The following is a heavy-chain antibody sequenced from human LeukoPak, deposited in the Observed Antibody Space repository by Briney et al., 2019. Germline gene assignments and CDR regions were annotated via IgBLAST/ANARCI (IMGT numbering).Heavy chain of an antibody. CDR2: MNPNSGNT. CDR1: GYTFTSYD. J-gene: IGHJ6*02. V-gene: IGHV1-8*01. D-gene: IGHD3-22*01. Sequence: APVKVSCKASGYTFTSYDINWVRQATGQGLEWMGWMNPNSGNTGYAQKFQGRVTMTRNTSISTAYMELSSLRSEDTAVYYCARGYYDSSGYYYKLFYYYGMDVWGQGTTVTVSS. CDR3: ARGYYDSSGYYYKLFYYYGMDV.